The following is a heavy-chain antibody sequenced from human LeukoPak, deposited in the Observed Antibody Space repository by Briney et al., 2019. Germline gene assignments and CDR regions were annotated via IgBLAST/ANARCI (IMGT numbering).Heavy chain of an antibody. V-gene: IGHV1-8*01. J-gene: IGHJ4*02. D-gene: IGHD3-22*01. CDR3: ARGGNRVSYYESSGYVDY. CDR1: GYIFTSYD. CDR2: MSPNSGNT. Sequence: ASVKVSCKASGYIFTSYDINWVRQATGQGLEWMGWMSPNSGNTGYAQKFQGRVTMTRNTSISTAYMELSSLRSEDTAVYYCARGGNRVSYYESSGYVDYWGQGTLVTVSS.